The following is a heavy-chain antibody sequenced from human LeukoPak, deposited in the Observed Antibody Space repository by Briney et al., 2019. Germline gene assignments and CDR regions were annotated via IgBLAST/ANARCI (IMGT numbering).Heavy chain of an antibody. J-gene: IGHJ4*02. D-gene: IGHD1-26*01. CDR3: ARDKPRGSYYGSIFDS. CDR1: GFTFSSYW. CDR2: IRDDGGEI. V-gene: IGHV3-7*01. Sequence: GGSLRLSXEASGFTFSSYWMSWVRQPPGKGLEWVANIRDDGGEIYYVDSVKGRFTISRDNAKSSLFLQMNSLRAEDAAVYYCARDKPRGSYYGSIFDSWGQGTLVTVSS.